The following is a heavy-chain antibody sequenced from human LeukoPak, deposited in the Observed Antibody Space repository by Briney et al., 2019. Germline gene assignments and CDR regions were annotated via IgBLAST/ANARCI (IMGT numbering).Heavy chain of an antibody. V-gene: IGHV3-21*01. CDR1: GFTFSSYS. CDR3: ARDQEVATILHYYYYGMDV. D-gene: IGHD5-12*01. J-gene: IGHJ6*02. Sequence: GGSLRLSCAASGFTFSSYSINWVRQAPGKGLEWVSSISSSSSYIYYADSVKGRFTISRDNAKNSLYLQMNSLRAEDTAVYYCARDQEVATILHYYYYGMDVWGQGTTVTVSS. CDR2: ISSSSSYI.